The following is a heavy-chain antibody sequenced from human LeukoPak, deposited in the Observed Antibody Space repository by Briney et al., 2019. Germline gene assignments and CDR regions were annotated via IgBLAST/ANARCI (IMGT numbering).Heavy chain of an antibody. V-gene: IGHV3-11*01. CDR2: ISSSGSTI. CDR3: ARSGYDFWSGHPVGYFDY. CDR1: GFTFSDYY. J-gene: IGHJ4*02. D-gene: IGHD3-3*01. Sequence: GGSLRLSCAASGFTFSDYYMSWIRQAPGKGLEWVSYISSSGSTIYYADSVKGRFTISRDNAKNSLYLQMNSLRAEDTAVYYCARSGYDFWSGHPVGYFDYWGQGTLVTASS.